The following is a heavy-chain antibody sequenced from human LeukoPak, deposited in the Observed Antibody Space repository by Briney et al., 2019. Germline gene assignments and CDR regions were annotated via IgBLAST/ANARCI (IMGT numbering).Heavy chain of an antibody. CDR3: ARAEGVVVPAAGNFDY. CDR1: GYTFNSFG. Sequence: ASVRVSCKTSGYTFNSFGITWLRQAPGQGLEWMGWISAYKGYTSHAQKFQDRIIMSTDTSTTTAYMELRNLKSDDTAVYYCARAEGVVVPAAGNFDYWGQGTLVTVSS. CDR2: ISAYKGYT. V-gene: IGHV1-18*01. J-gene: IGHJ4*02. D-gene: IGHD2-2*01.